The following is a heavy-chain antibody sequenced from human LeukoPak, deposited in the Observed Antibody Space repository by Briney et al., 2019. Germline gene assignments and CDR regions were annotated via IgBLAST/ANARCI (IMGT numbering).Heavy chain of an antibody. J-gene: IGHJ3*02. V-gene: IGHV3-30*18. Sequence: GGSLRLSCAASGFTFSNYWMSWVRQAPGKGLEWVAVISYDGSNKYYADSVKGRFTISRDNSKNTLYLQMNSLRAEDTAEYYCAKAAGTYSSSWYPPLDAFDIWGQGTMVTVSS. CDR1: GFTFSNYW. CDR3: AKAAGTYSSSWYPPLDAFDI. CDR2: ISYDGSNK. D-gene: IGHD6-13*01.